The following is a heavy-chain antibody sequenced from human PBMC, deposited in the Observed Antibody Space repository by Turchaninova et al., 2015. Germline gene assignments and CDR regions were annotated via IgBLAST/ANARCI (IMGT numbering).Heavy chain of an antibody. D-gene: IGHD3-3*01. Sequence: QVQLQEXXXGLVRPSXTXSIXXTFSGXPIRSGDYYCSCFRQHPGKGLEWIGNIYYSGSTYYNPSLRSRITISVDTSKNQLSLKLSSVTAADTAVYYCARDQGTIFGVVRGFYFDYWGQGILVTVSS. V-gene: IGHV4-31*03. CDR2: IYYSGST. CDR3: ARDQGTIFGVVRGFYFDY. CDR1: GXPIRSGDYY. J-gene: IGHJ4*02.